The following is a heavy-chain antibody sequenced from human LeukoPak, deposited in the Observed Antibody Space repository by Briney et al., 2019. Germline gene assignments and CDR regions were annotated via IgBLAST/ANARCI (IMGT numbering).Heavy chain of an antibody. CDR2: INHSGST. J-gene: IGHJ2*01. CDR1: GDSFSGYY. Sequence: SETLSLTCAVYGDSFSGYYWSWIRQPPGKGLEWIGEINHSGSTNYNPSLKSRVTMSIDTSKNQFSLKLSSVTAADTAVYCCARGRFTRSYSYGQGYFDPWGRGTLVTVSS. V-gene: IGHV4-34*01. CDR3: ARGRFTRSYSYGQGYFDP. D-gene: IGHD5-18*01.